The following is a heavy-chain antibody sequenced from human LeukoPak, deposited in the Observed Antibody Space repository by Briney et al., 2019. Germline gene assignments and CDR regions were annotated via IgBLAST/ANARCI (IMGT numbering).Heavy chain of an antibody. D-gene: IGHD2-21*02. J-gene: IGHJ4*02. CDR2: IYYSGST. CDR3: AREGVVVTATYFDY. V-gene: IGHV4-39*07. Sequence: SETLSLTCTVSGGSISSSSYYWGWIRQPPGKGLEWIGSIYYSGSTYYNPSLKSRVTISVDTSKNQFSLKLSPVTAADTAVYYCAREGVVVTATYFDYWGQGTLVTVSS. CDR1: GGSISSSSYY.